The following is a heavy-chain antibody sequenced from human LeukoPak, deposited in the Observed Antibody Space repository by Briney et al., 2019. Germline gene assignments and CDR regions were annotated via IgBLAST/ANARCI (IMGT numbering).Heavy chain of an antibody. Sequence: NSSETLSLTCTVSGGSISSYYWSWIRQPAGKGLEWIGRIYTSGSTNYNPSLKSRVTMSVDTSKNQFSLKLSSVTAADTAVYYCARGVGYCSGGSCYPKRNYYYYYMDVWGKGTTVTVSS. CDR3: ARGVGYCSGGSCYPKRNYYYYYMDV. D-gene: IGHD2-15*01. CDR1: GGSISSYY. V-gene: IGHV4-4*07. J-gene: IGHJ6*03. CDR2: IYTSGST.